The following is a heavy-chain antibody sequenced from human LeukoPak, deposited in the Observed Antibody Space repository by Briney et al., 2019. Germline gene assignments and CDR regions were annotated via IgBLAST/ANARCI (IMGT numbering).Heavy chain of an antibody. Sequence: ASVKVSCKASGYTFTSYGISWVRQAPGQGLEWMGWISAYNGNTNYALKLQGRVTMTTDTSTSTAYMELRSLRSDDTAVYYCARSFRSWWELLPLDYWGQGTLVTVSS. CDR1: GYTFTSYG. CDR3: ARSFRSWWELLPLDY. V-gene: IGHV1-18*01. CDR2: ISAYNGNT. D-gene: IGHD1-26*01. J-gene: IGHJ4*02.